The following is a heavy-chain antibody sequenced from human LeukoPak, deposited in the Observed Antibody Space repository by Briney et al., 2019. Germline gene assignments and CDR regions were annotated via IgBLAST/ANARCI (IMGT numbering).Heavy chain of an antibody. CDR3: ARAVVAGTGGHDAFDI. J-gene: IGHJ3*02. CDR1: GFTFSDYY. V-gene: IGHV3-11*01. D-gene: IGHD6-19*01. Sequence: GGSLRLSCAASGFTFSDYYMSWIRQAPGKGLEWVSYISSSGSTIYYADSVKGRFTISRDNAKNSLYLQMNSLRAEDTAVYYCARAVVAGTGGHDAFDIWGQGTRVTVSS. CDR2: ISSSGSTI.